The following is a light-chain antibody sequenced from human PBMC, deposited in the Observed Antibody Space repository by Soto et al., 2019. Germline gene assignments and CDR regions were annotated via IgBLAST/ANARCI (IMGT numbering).Light chain of an antibody. Sequence: DIQLTQSPSFLYASIGDRVSITCRASQDISSYLAWYQRKPGKAPKLLIYGASTLQSGVPSSFSGSGSGTEFTLTISSLQPEDFATYYCRQLYSSPLTFGGGTKVDIK. CDR3: RQLYSSPLT. V-gene: IGKV1-9*01. CDR2: GAS. J-gene: IGKJ4*02. CDR1: QDISSY.